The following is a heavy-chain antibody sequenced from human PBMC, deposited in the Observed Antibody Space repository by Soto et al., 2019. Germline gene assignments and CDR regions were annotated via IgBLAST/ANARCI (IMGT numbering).Heavy chain of an antibody. V-gene: IGHV3-72*01. CDR3: VRDSMIYSSDY. D-gene: IGHD3-22*01. CDR1: GFTFSDHH. Sequence: EVQLVESGGGWVQPGVSLSLSCEASGFTFSDHHMDSVRQAPGKGLEWDGSTRKKGESYNTDYAASVKGRFTISRDESKNSLYLQMNGLKTEDTDGYYGVRDSMIYSSDYLGQGNLVTGSS. J-gene: IGHJ4*02. CDR2: TRKKGESYNT.